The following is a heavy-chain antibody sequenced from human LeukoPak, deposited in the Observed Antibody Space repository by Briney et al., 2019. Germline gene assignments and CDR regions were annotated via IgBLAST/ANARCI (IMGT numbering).Heavy chain of an antibody. CDR2: IYPGDSDT. CDR3: AREVSSSSNVGYYYGMDV. Sequence: PGGSLRLSCKGSGYSFNSYWIGWVRQMPGKGLEWMGIIYPGDSDTRYSPSFQGQVTISADKSISTAYLQWSSLKASDTAMYYCAREVSSSSNVGYYYGMDVWGQGTTVTVSS. V-gene: IGHV5-51*01. J-gene: IGHJ6*02. D-gene: IGHD6-6*01. CDR1: GYSFNSYW.